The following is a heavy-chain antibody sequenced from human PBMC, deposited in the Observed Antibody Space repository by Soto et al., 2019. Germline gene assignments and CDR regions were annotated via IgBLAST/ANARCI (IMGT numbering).Heavy chain of an antibody. V-gene: IGHV1-18*01. CDR3: ARDGNGYYDSSGYYYFDY. CDR2: ISAYNGNT. J-gene: IGHJ4*02. CDR1: GYTFTSYG. Sequence: ASVKVSCKASGYTFTSYGISWVRQAPGQGLEWMGWISAYNGNTNYAQKLQGRVTMTTDTSTSTAYMELRSLRSDDTAVYYCARDGNGYYDSSGYYYFDYWGQGPLGTVS. D-gene: IGHD3-22*01.